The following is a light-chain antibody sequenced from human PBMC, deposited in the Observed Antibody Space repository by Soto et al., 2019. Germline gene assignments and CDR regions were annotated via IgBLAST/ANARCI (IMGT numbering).Light chain of an antibody. J-gene: IGKJ4*01. CDR3: QHYGSSLLT. V-gene: IGKV3-20*01. CDR1: QSVSSGY. CDR2: GAS. Sequence: EIVLTQSPCTLSLSPGERATLSCRASQSVSSGYLGWYQQKPGQAPRLLIYGASSRATGIPDSFSGSGSGTNFPLNISRREPENLEVYYCQHYGSSLLTFGRGTKVEIK.